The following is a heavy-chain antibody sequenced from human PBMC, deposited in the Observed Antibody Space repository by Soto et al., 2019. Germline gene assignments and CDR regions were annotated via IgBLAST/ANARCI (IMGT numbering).Heavy chain of an antibody. J-gene: IGHJ4*02. Sequence: LRLSCAASGFTFNKYAMTWVRQAPGKGLEWVSAMSGSGGGSYYADSVKGRFTISRDNSKNTLYLQMDSLRAEDTALYFCAKLPSIAARGVFDSWGQGTLVTVSS. CDR1: GFTFNKYA. V-gene: IGHV3-23*01. CDR3: AKLPSIAARGVFDS. CDR2: MSGSGGGS. D-gene: IGHD6-6*01.